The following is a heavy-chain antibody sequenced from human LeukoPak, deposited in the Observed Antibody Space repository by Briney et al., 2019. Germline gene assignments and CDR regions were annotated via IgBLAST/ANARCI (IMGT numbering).Heavy chain of an antibody. J-gene: IGHJ6*02. CDR3: ASGVPAAIGHV. CDR1: GFTFSSYS. D-gene: IGHD2-2*02. Sequence: PGGSLRLSCAASGFTFSSYSMNWVRQAPGKGLEWVSSISSSSSYIYYADSVKGRFTISRDDAKNSLYLQMNSLRAGDTAVYYCASGVPAAIGHVWGQGTTVTVSS. V-gene: IGHV3-21*01. CDR2: ISSSSSYI.